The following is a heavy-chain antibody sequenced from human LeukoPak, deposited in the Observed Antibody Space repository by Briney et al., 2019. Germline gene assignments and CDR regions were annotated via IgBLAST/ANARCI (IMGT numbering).Heavy chain of an antibody. D-gene: IGHD1-7*01. Sequence: ASVKVSCKASGYTFTSYYMHWVRQAPGQGLEWMGIINPSGGSTSYAQKFQGRVTITADKSTSTAYMELSSLRSEDTAVYYCARALTGTTGAYYYYGMDVWGQGTTVTVSS. V-gene: IGHV1-46*01. J-gene: IGHJ6*02. CDR3: ARALTGTTGAYYYYGMDV. CDR1: GYTFTSYY. CDR2: INPSGGST.